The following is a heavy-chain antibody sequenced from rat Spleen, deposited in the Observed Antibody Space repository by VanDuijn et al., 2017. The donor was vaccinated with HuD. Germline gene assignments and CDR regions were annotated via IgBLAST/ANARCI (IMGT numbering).Heavy chain of an antibody. CDR2: ISSGGST. Sequence: QVQLKESGPGLVQPSQTLSLTCTVSGFSLTSNGVSWVRQPPGKGLDWIAAISSGGSTYYNSALKSRLSISRDTSKSQVFLKMNSLQTEDTAIYFCTRDRGTTVDFDYWGQGVMVTVSS. V-gene: IGHV2S12*01. D-gene: IGHD1-1*01. CDR1: GFSLTSNG. CDR3: TRDRGTTVDFDY. J-gene: IGHJ2*01.